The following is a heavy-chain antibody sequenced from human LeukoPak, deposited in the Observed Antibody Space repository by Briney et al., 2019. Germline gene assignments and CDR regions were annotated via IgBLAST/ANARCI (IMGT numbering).Heavy chain of an antibody. CDR1: GGSISSSSYY. CDR3: ARALYGSGSYPNWFDP. D-gene: IGHD3-10*01. J-gene: IGHJ5*02. Sequence: SETLSLTCTVSGGSISSSSYYWGWIRQPPGKGLEWIGSIYYSGSTYYNPSLKSRVTISVDTSKNQFSLKLSSVTAADTAVYYCARALYGSGSYPNWFDPWGQGTLVTVSS. V-gene: IGHV4-39*07. CDR2: IYYSGST.